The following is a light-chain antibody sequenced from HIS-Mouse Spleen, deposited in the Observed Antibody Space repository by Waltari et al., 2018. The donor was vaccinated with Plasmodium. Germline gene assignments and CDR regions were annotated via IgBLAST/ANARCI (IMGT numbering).Light chain of an antibody. CDR3: QQYRNWSFT. J-gene: IGKJ3*01. V-gene: IGKV3-15*01. CDR1: QSVSSY. CDR2: GAS. Sequence: EIVMTQSPATLSLSPGERATLACRASQSVSSYLAWYQQKPGQAPRLLIYGASTRATGMPARFSGSGSGTEFTLTISSLQPEDFAVYYCQQYRNWSFTFGAGTKVEIK.